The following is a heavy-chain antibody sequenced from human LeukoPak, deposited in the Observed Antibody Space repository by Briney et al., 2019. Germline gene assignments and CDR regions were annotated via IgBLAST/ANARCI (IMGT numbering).Heavy chain of an antibody. CDR2: ISYDGSNK. D-gene: IGHD2-15*01. V-gene: IGHV3-30-3*02. CDR1: GFTFSSYA. Sequence: GGSLRLSCAASGFTFSSYAMHWVRQAPGKGLEWVAVISYDGSNKYYADSVKGRFTISRDNSKNTLYLQMNSLRAEDTAVYYCAQATVLVAWMIYWGQGTLVTVSS. J-gene: IGHJ4*02. CDR3: AQATVLVAWMIY.